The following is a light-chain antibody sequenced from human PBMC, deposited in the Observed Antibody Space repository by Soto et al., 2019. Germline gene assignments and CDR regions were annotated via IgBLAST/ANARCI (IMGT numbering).Light chain of an antibody. Sequence: QTVVTQESSLTVSPGGTVTLTCGSSTGAVTSGHWPYWFQQKSAQVPRTLIYEATKKHSWTPARFSGSLLGGKAALTLSGAQPEDEADYYCLLTYDDARVFGGGTKLTVL. V-gene: IGLV7-46*01. CDR3: LLTYDDARV. CDR2: EAT. J-gene: IGLJ3*02. CDR1: TGAVTSGHW.